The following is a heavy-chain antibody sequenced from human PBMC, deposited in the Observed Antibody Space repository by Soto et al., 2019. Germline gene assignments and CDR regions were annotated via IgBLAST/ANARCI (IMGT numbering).Heavy chain of an antibody. V-gene: IGHV3-9*01. CDR1: GFTFDDYA. J-gene: IGHJ3*02. Sequence: GGSLRLSCAASGFTFDDYAMHWVRQAPGKGLEWVSGISWNSGSIGYADSVKGRFTISRDNAKNSLYLQMNSLRAEDTALYYCAKDILGVGAKWGAFDIWGQGTMVTVSS. CDR3: AKDILGVGAKWGAFDI. D-gene: IGHD1-26*01. CDR2: ISWNSGSI.